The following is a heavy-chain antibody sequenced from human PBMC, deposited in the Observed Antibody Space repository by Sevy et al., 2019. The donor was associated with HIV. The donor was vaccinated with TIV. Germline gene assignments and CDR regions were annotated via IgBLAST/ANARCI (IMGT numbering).Heavy chain of an antibody. CDR3: ARETGSSHFDY. CDR2: INQDGSEK. D-gene: IGHD3-10*01. CDR1: GFTFSKYW. Sequence: GGSLRLSCAASGFTFSKYWMSWVRQAPGKGLEWVANINQDGSEKYYVDSVKGRFTISRDNGKNSLYLQMNSLRAEDTAVYYCARETGSSHFDYWGQRTLVTVSS. J-gene: IGHJ4*02. V-gene: IGHV3-7*01.